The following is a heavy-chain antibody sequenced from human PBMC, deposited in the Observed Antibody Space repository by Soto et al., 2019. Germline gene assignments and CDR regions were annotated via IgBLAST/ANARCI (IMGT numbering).Heavy chain of an antibody. D-gene: IGHD3-16*02. CDR2: IYPNGRT. J-gene: IGHJ4*02. CDR3: XRMRGLGEISPFFDH. Sequence: QVHLQESGPGLVKPSETLSLTCAVSSASLDSXNWXWIRQPPGKGLEWIGYIYPNGRTNYNPSLRGRVAISXXXXXXXFSLRLXXXXXXXXXXXXCXRMRGLGEISPFFDHWGQGTLVTVSS. V-gene: IGHV4-59*03. CDR1: SASLDSXN.